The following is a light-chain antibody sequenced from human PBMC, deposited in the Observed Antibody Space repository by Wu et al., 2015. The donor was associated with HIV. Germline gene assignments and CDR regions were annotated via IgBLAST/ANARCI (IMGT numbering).Light chain of an antibody. V-gene: IGKV3-15*01. CDR3: QHYNKIPPLT. CDR2: GAS. Sequence: VLTQSPATLSVSPGERATLSCRASQSVSSNLAWYQQKPGQAPRLLIYGASTRATGIPARFSGSGSGTEFTLTISSIQSEDSAIYYCQHYNKIPPLTFGGGTKVEIK. J-gene: IGKJ4*01. CDR1: QSVSSN.